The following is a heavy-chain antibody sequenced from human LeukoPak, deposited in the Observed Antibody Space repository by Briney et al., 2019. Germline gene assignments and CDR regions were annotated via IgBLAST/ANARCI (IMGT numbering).Heavy chain of an antibody. CDR2: INPNSGGT. V-gene: IGHV1-2*02. Sequence: ASVKVSCKASGYTFTGYYMHWVRQAPGQGLEWMGWINPNSGGTNYAQKFQGRVTMTRDTSIRTAYMEVSRLTSDDTAVYYCASFQEIVVEPAAELNDYWGQGTLVTVSS. D-gene: IGHD2-2*01. CDR3: ASFQEIVVEPAAELNDY. J-gene: IGHJ4*02. CDR1: GYTFTGYY.